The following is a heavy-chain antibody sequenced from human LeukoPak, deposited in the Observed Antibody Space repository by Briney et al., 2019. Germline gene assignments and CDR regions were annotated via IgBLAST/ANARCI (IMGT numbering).Heavy chain of an antibody. CDR2: LKEDGSEK. Sequence: PGGSLRLSCAPSGFTSSAYWMNWVRQAPGTGLGWGANLKEDGSEKTCVECVKGRFTISRDNAKNSLYLQMNSLRVEDTAVYYCARGPNYGSRSDYFDYWGQGTLVTVSS. V-gene: IGHV3-7*03. CDR3: ARGPNYGSRSDYFDY. CDR1: GFTSSAYW. J-gene: IGHJ4*02. D-gene: IGHD3-10*01.